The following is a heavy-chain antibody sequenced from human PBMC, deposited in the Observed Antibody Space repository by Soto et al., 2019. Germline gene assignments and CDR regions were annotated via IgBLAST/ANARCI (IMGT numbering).Heavy chain of an antibody. Sequence: GGSLRLSCAASGFTFSDYYMSWIRQAPGKGLEWVSYISSSGSTIYYADSVKGRFTISRDNAKNSLYLQMNSLRAEDTAVYYCARLLGGYDHKDHYYYYYYMDVWGKGTTVTVSS. D-gene: IGHD3-16*01. CDR2: ISSSGSTI. V-gene: IGHV3-11*01. CDR1: GFTFSDYY. CDR3: ARLLGGYDHKDHYYYYYYMDV. J-gene: IGHJ6*03.